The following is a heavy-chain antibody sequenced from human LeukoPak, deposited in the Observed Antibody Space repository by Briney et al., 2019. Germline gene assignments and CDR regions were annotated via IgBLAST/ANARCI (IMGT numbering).Heavy chain of an antibody. CDR1: GFTFSSYS. CDR2: ISSSSSYI. V-gene: IGHV3-21*01. J-gene: IGHJ4*02. CDR3: ARASMIVVVITFNRPVYFDY. Sequence: KPGGSLRLSCVASGFTFSSYSINWVRQAPGKGLEWVSSISSSSSYIYYADSVKGRFTISRDNAKNSLYLQMNSLRAEDTAVYYCARASMIVVVITFNRPVYFDYWGQGTLVTVSS. D-gene: IGHD3-22*01.